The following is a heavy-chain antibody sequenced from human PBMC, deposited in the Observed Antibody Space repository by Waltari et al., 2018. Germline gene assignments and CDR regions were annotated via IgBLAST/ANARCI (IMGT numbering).Heavy chain of an antibody. V-gene: IGHV1-8*01. CDR1: GYTFTSYD. CDR2: VNPNRGNT. CDR3: ARVEVGRYYYYGMDV. Sequence: VQLVQSGAEVKTHGESLRISCKGSGYTFTSYDIYWVRQATGQGLEWMGWVNPNRGNTGYAQKCQGRVTMTRNTSISTAYMELSSLRSEDTAVYYCARVEVGRYYYYGMDVWAQGTTVTVSS. J-gene: IGHJ6*02.